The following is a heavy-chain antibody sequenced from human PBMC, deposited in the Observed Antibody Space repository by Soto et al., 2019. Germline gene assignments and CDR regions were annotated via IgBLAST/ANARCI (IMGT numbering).Heavy chain of an antibody. Sequence: PGESLKISCKASGYSFAGYWITCVRQKPGKRLDWKGRIDPSDSQTYYSPSFRGHVTISVTKSSTTVFLQWSSLRASDTAMYYCARQIYDSDTGPNFQYYFDSWGQGTPVTVSS. D-gene: IGHD3-22*01. CDR1: GYSFAGYW. V-gene: IGHV5-10-1*01. J-gene: IGHJ4*02. CDR3: ARQIYDSDTGPNFQYYFDS. CDR2: IDPSDSQT.